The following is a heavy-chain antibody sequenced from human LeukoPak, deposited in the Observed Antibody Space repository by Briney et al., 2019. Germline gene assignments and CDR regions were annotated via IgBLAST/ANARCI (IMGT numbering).Heavy chain of an antibody. CDR3: ARDGGGYCSGGSCYSGWFDP. Sequence: GAPVKVSCKASGYTFTGYYMHWVRQAPGQGLEWMGWINPNSGGTNYAQKFQGRVTMTRDTSISTAYMELSRLRSDDTAVYYCARDGGGYCSGGSCYSGWFDPWGQGTLVTVSS. J-gene: IGHJ5*02. V-gene: IGHV1-2*02. D-gene: IGHD2-15*01. CDR2: INPNSGGT. CDR1: GYTFTGYY.